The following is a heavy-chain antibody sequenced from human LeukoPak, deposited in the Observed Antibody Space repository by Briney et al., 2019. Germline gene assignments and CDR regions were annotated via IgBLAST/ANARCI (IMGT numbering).Heavy chain of an antibody. D-gene: IGHD6-6*01. CDR1: GYTFTSYY. J-gene: IGHJ6*02. Sequence: ASVKVSCKASGYTFTSYYMHWVRQAPGQGLEWMGIINPSGGSTSYAQKFQGRVTMTTDTSTSTAYMELRSLRSDDTAVYYCARDRSTIAARRGPYYYYGMDVWGQGTTVTVSS. CDR3: ARDRSTIAARRGPYYYYGMDV. V-gene: IGHV1-46*01. CDR2: INPSGGST.